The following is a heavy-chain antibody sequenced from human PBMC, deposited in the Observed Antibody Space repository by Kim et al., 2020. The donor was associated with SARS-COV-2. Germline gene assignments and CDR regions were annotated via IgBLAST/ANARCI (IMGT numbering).Heavy chain of an antibody. CDR1: GFTFSNSW. J-gene: IGHJ6*02. Sequence: GGSLRLSCAASGFTFSNSWMTWVRQTPGKGLEWLANIKGDGSDRNFLDSVKGRFTISRDNARNSLFLQIDSLRVDDTAVYYCARYGKPYVIDDWGRGTTVTVSS. CDR3: ARYGKPYVIDD. V-gene: IGHV3-7*03. CDR2: IKGDGSDR. D-gene: IGHD2-8*01.